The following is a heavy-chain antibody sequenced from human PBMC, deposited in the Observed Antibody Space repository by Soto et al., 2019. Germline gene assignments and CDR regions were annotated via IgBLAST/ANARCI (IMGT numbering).Heavy chain of an antibody. D-gene: IGHD3-22*01. CDR1: GFTFSSYA. V-gene: IGHV3-30*04. CDR2: ISYDGSNK. CDR3: AKARAYYYDSSALGDY. J-gene: IGHJ4*02. Sequence: GGSLRLSCAASGFTFSSYAMHWVRQAPGKGLEWVAVISYDGSNKYYADSVKGRFTIPRDNSKNTLYLQMNSLRAEDTAVYYCAKARAYYYDSSALGDYWGQGTLVTVSS.